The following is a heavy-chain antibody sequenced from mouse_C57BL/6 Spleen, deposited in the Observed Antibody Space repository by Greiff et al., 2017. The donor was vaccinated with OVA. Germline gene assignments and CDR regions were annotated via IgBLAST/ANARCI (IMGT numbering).Heavy chain of an antibody. Sequence: QVQLKESGAELVRPGASVTLSCKASGYTFTDYEMHWVKQTPVHGLEWIGAIDPETGGTAYNQKFKGKAILTADKSSSTAYMELRSLTSEDSAVYYCTIHYYGSSQYYAMDYWGQGTSVTVSS. CDR3: TIHYYGSSQYYAMDY. J-gene: IGHJ4*01. D-gene: IGHD1-1*01. CDR1: GYTFTDYE. CDR2: IDPETGGT. V-gene: IGHV1-15*01.